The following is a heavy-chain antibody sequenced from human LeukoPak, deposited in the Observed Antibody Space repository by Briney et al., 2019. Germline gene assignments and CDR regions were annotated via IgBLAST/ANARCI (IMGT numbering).Heavy chain of an antibody. V-gene: IGHV4-4*07. D-gene: IGHD6-13*01. Sequence: SETLSLTCTVSGDSITSSYWSWIRQPAGKGLEWIGRIYASGHTTYNPSLKSRAIMSVDTSKNQFSLKLSSVTAADTAVYYCARRSRDAAAGTFDYWGQGTLVTVSS. CDR1: GDSITSSY. J-gene: IGHJ4*02. CDR3: ARRSRDAAAGTFDY. CDR2: IYASGHT.